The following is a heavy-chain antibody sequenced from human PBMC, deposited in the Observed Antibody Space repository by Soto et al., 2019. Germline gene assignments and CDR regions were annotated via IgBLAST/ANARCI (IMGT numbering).Heavy chain of an antibody. Sequence: GASVKVSCKASGGTFSSYAISWVRQAPGQGLEWMGGIIPIFGTANYAQKFQGRVTITADESTSTAYMELSSLRSEDTAVYYCARDRLDYYGSGSPRFDPWGQGTLVTVSS. D-gene: IGHD3-10*01. CDR3: ARDRLDYYGSGSPRFDP. V-gene: IGHV1-69*13. J-gene: IGHJ5*02. CDR2: IIPIFGTA. CDR1: GGTFSSYA.